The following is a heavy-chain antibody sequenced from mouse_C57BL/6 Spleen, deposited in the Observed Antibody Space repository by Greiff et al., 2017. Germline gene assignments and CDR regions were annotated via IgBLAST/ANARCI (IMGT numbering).Heavy chain of an antibody. CDR3: ARSGGYYGNPAWFAY. V-gene: IGHV5-17*01. CDR2: ISSGSSTI. Sequence: EVKLVESGGGLVKPGGSLKLSCAASGFTFSDYGMHWVRQAPEKGLEWVAYISSGSSTIYYADTVKGRFTISRDNAKNTLFLQMTSLRSEDTAMYYCARSGGYYGNPAWFAYWGQGTLVTVSA. CDR1: GFTFSDYG. D-gene: IGHD2-1*01. J-gene: IGHJ3*01.